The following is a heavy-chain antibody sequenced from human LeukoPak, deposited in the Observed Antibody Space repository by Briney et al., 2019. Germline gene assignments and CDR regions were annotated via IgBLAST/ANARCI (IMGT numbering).Heavy chain of an antibody. J-gene: IGHJ4*02. CDR2: IYYDGRT. D-gene: IGHD3-22*01. CDR1: GGSISSSDYY. CDR3: ARQDGSGYYPSFDY. V-gene: IGHV4-39*01. Sequence: PSETLSLTCTVSGGSISSSDYYWGWIRQPPGKGLEWIGNIYYDGRTYYNPFLKSRVTISVYTSNNQFSLKLSSVTAADTAVYYCARQDGSGYYPSFDYWGQGSLVTVSS.